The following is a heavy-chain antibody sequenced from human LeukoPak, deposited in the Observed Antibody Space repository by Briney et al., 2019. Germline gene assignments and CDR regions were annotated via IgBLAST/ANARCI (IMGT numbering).Heavy chain of an antibody. CDR3: ARVNRVRGKPFDY. V-gene: IGHV3-21*01. CDR1: GFTFSSYS. Sequence: AGGSLRLSCAASGFTFSSYSMNWVRQAPGKGLEWVSSISSSSSYIYYADSVKGRFTISRDNAKNSLYLQMNSLRAEDTAVYYCARVNRVRGKPFDYWGQGTLVTVSS. D-gene: IGHD3-10*01. CDR2: ISSSSSYI. J-gene: IGHJ4*02.